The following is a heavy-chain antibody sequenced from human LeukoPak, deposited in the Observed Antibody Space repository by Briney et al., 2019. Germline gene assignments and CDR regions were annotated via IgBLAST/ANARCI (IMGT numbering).Heavy chain of an antibody. J-gene: IGHJ4*02. CDR2: MNPNSGNT. D-gene: IGHD3-3*01. CDR1: GYTFTSYD. Sequence: ASVKVSCKASGYTFTSYDINWVRQATGQGLEWMGWMNPNSGNTGYAQKFQGRVTMTRNTSISTAYMELSSLRSEDTAVYYCARFPNYDFWSGYYSVDYRGQGTLVTVSS. V-gene: IGHV1-8*01. CDR3: ARFPNYDFWSGYYSVDY.